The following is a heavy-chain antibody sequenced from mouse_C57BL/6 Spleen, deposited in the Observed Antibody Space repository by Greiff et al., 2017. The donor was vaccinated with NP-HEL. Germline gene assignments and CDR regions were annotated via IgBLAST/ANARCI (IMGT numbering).Heavy chain of an antibody. CDR2: ISDGGSYT. Sequence: EVKLVESGGGLVKPGGSLKLSCAASGFTFTSYAMSWVRQTPEKRLEWVATISDGGSYTYYPHYVKGRFTISRDNAKKNLYLQSVHLKSKDTAMYYSARDNDYCFDYWGQGTTLTVSS. CDR1: GFTFTSYA. J-gene: IGHJ2*01. D-gene: IGHD2-4*01. V-gene: IGHV5-4*01. CDR3: ARDNDYCFDY.